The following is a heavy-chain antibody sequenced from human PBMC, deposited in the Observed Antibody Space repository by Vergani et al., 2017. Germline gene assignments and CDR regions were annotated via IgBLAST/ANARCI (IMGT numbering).Heavy chain of an antibody. J-gene: IGHJ1*01. Sequence: EVQLLESGGGLVQPGGSLRLSCAASGFTFSSYAMSWVRQAPGKGLDWVSSISGTAGSPMYAESVKGRFTVSRDNSKNTVYLQMNDLRVDDTAVYYCVKHSSILSRRGDLHHWGQGTLVTVSS. V-gene: IGHV3-23*01. CDR2: ISGTAGSP. CDR3: VKHSSILSRRGDLHH. D-gene: IGHD2-21*01. CDR1: GFTFSSYA.